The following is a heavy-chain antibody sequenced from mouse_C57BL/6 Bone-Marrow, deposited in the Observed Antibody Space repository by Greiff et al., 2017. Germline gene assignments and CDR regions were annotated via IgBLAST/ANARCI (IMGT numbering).Heavy chain of an antibody. CDR3: ASATIVTTYYFDY. D-gene: IGHD2-5*01. CDR1: GYTFTSYW. Sequence: QVQLQQPGAELVRPGTSVQLSCKASGYTFTSYWMHWVKQRPGQGLEWIGVIDPSDSYTNSNQKFKGKATLTVDTSSSTAYMQLSSLTSEDSAVYDWASATIVTTYYFDYWGQGTTLTVSS. V-gene: IGHV1-59*01. J-gene: IGHJ2*01. CDR2: IDPSDSYT.